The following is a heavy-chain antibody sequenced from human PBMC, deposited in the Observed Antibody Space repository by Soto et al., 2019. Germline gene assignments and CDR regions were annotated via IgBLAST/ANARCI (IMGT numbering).Heavy chain of an antibody. Sequence: GESLKISCNGSGYSFTSYWISWVRQMPGKGLEWMGRIDPSDSYTNYSPSFQGHVTISADKSISTAYLQWSSLKASDTAMYYCARYQGSGSYPDHYYGMDVWAKGPRSPSP. CDR1: GYSFTSYW. CDR2: IDPSDSYT. D-gene: IGHD3-10*01. J-gene: IGHJ6*02. CDR3: ARYQGSGSYPDHYYGMDV. V-gene: IGHV5-10-1*01.